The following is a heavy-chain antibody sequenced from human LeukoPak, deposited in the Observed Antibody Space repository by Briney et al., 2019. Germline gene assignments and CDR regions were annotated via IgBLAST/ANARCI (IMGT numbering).Heavy chain of an antibody. CDR1: GFTLSNAR. Sequence: PGGSLRLSCAASGFTLSNARMSWVRQAPGKGLEWVGRIKSKSDGGITEYAAPVKGRFTISRDDSKNTLYLQMNSLETEDTAIYYCTTLGYCSGGSCNGYWGQGTLVTVSS. J-gene: IGHJ4*02. D-gene: IGHD2-15*01. CDR3: TTLGYCSGGSCNGY. V-gene: IGHV3-15*01. CDR2: IKSKSDGGIT.